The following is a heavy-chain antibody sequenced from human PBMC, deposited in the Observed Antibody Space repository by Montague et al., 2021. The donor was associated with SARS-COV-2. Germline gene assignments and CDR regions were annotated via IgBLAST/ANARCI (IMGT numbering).Heavy chain of an antibody. D-gene: IGHD6-13*01. J-gene: IGHJ4*02. Sequence: LSLTCTVSGGSISSYYWSWIRQPPGKGLEWVAVISSDGSNKYYADSVKGRFTISRDNSENTLYLQMNSLRGEDTAVYYCARDAHSSSWPIDYWGQGTLVTVSS. CDR3: ARDAHSSSWPIDY. CDR1: GGSISSYY. CDR2: ISSDGSNK. V-gene: IGHV3-30-3*01.